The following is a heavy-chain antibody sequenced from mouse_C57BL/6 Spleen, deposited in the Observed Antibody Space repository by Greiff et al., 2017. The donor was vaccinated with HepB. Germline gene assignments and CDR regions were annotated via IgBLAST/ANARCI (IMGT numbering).Heavy chain of an antibody. Sequence: VKLMESGAELVKPGASVKISCKASGYAFSSYWMHWVKQRPGQGLEWIGEIDPSDSYTNYNQKFKGKSTLTVDKSSSTAYMQLSSLTSEDSAVYYCARKADIYYGSSFAYWGQGTLVTVSA. D-gene: IGHD2-2*01. CDR1: GYAFSSYW. CDR2: IDPSDSYT. CDR3: ARKADIYYGSSFAY. J-gene: IGHJ3*01. V-gene: IGHV1-69*01.